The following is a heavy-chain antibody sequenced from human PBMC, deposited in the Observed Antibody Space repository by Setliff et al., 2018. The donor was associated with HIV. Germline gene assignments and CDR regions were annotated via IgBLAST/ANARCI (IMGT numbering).Heavy chain of an antibody. V-gene: IGHV1-2*02. Sequence: GASVKVSCKASGYTFTDFFLHWVRQAPGQGLEWMGWISPNNGDKKIPKKFRGRVTMTRDTSISTAYMELSGLRSDDTAMYYCARQLSNSLDYWGQGTLVTVSS. CDR3: ARQLSNSLDY. CDR1: GYTFTDFF. CDR2: ISPNNGDK. D-gene: IGHD1-1*01. J-gene: IGHJ4*02.